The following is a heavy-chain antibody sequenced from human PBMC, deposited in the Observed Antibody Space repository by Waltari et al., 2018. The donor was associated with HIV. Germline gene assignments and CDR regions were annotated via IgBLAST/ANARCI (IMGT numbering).Heavy chain of an antibody. V-gene: IGHV3-23*01. CDR2: ISSSGDNT. CDR1: GFTFSTYA. CDR3: AARRWELLTFDH. J-gene: IGHJ4*02. Sequence: LDSGGGLVQPGGSLRLSCAASGFTFSTYAVSWVRQAPGKGLEWVSTISSSGDNTYYADSVKGRFTISRDNSKNTLFLQMNSLTAEDTAVYYCAARRWELLTFDHWGQGTLVTVSS. D-gene: IGHD1-26*01.